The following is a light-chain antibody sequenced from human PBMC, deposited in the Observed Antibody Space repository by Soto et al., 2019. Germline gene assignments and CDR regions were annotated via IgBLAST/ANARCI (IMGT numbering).Light chain of an antibody. CDR3: SSYISSSTVV. J-gene: IGLJ2*01. CDR1: SSDVGGYNY. V-gene: IGLV2-14*01. Sequence: QSALTQPASVSGSPGQSITISCTGTSSDVGGYNYVSWYQQHPGKAPKLMIYDVSNRPSGVSNRFSGSKSGNTASLTISGLQSEDEADYYCSSYISSSTVVFGGGTKLTFL. CDR2: DVS.